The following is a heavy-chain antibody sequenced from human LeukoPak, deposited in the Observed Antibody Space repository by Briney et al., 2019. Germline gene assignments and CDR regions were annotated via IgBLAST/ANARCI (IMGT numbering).Heavy chain of an antibody. Sequence: GGSLRLSCAASGVSLRNAWVNWVRQAPGKGPEWVGRITNKIDGGTTDYAAPVQDRFMISRDDSTNTVYLQMNSLKTEDTAVYYCTAWTYSNSDDWGQGTLVTVSS. D-gene: IGHD4-11*01. CDR3: TAWTYSNSDD. J-gene: IGHJ4*02. CDR2: ITNKIDGGTT. CDR1: GVSLRNAW. V-gene: IGHV3-15*01.